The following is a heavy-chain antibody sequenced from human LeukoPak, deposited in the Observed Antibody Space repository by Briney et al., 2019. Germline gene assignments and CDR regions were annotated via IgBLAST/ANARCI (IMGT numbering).Heavy chain of an antibody. Sequence: EASVKVSCKASGYTFTDYFLHWGRQAPGQGLEWMGWISAYNGNTNYAQKLQGRVTITADTSTSTAYMELSRLRSEDTAVYYCARGWDSSGQIPFFYWGQGTLVTVSS. J-gene: IGHJ4*02. D-gene: IGHD3-22*01. CDR3: ARGWDSSGQIPFFY. CDR1: GYTFTDYF. CDR2: ISAYNGNT. V-gene: IGHV1-18*04.